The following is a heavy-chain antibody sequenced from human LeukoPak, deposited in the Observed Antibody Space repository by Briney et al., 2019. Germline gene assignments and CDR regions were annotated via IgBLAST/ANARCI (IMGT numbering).Heavy chain of an antibody. J-gene: IGHJ4*02. CDR1: GGSISSSSYY. CDR2: IYYSGST. CDR3: ARSRGGTVGY. V-gene: IGHV4-39*07. D-gene: IGHD2-15*01. Sequence: PSETLSLTCTVSGGSISSSSYYWGWIRQPPGKGLEWIGSIYYSGSTYYNPSLKSRVSISVDTSKNQFSLKLSSVTAADTAVYYCARSRGGTVGYWGQGTLVTVSS.